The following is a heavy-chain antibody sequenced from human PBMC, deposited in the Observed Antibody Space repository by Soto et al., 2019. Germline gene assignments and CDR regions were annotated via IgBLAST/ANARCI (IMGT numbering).Heavy chain of an antibody. CDR3: VIVGRTS. D-gene: IGHD3-3*01. Sequence: EVQVVESGGGLVQPGGSLRLSCAVSGLTFSDYYFDWVRQSPGKGLEWVGRSKNKANGYTMEYAASVKGRFTISRDDSKNSVFLQMSSLRTVDTAVYYCVIVGRTSWGHGTTVTVPS. CDR2: SKNKANGYTM. J-gene: IGHJ3*01. V-gene: IGHV3-72*01. CDR1: GLTFSDYY.